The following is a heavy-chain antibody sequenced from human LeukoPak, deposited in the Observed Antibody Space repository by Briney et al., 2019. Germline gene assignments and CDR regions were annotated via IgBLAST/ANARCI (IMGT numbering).Heavy chain of an antibody. CDR2: IKSKTDGGTT. J-gene: IGHJ4*02. CDR1: GFTFSNAW. CDR3: TTPDEYYYDSSGYLRFDY. D-gene: IGHD3-22*01. V-gene: IGHV3-15*01. Sequence: GGSLRLSCAASGFTFSNAWMSWVRQAPGKGLEWVGRIKSKTDGGTTDYAAPVKGRFTISRDDSKNTLYLQMNSLKTEDTAVYYCTTPDEYYYDSSGYLRFDYWGQGTLVTVSS.